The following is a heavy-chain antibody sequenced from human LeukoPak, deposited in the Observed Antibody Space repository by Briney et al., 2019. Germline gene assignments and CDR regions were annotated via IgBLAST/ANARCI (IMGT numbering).Heavy chain of an antibody. V-gene: IGHV4-39*01. CDR3: ARQNAAGDLDY. Sequence: SETLSLTCTVSGGSISSGGYYWDWIRQPPGKGLEWIGTIYYSGSTYYNPSLKSRVTISVDTSKNHFSLKVSSVTAADTAVYYCARQNAAGDLDYWGQGTLVTVSS. CDR1: GGSISSGGYY. J-gene: IGHJ4*02. D-gene: IGHD6-13*01. CDR2: IYYSGST.